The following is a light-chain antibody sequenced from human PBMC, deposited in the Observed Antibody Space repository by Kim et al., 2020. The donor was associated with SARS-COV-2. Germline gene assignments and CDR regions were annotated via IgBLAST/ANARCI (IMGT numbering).Light chain of an antibody. CDR3: QVWDSSSDEVM. J-gene: IGLJ3*02. CDR1: NIGGKS. V-gene: IGLV3-21*04. CDR2: SDT. Sequence: SYELTQPPSVSVAPGKTARITCGGNNIGGKSVHWYQQKPGQAPVLVIYSDTDRPSGIPERFSGSNSGNTANLTINRVEGGDEADYYCQVWDSSSDEVMFGGGTKVTVL.